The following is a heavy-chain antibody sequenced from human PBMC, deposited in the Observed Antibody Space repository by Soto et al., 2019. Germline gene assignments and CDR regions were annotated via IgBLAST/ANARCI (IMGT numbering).Heavy chain of an antibody. CDR2: SIPISGAA. CDR1: GGTFSSYA. CDR3: ASSYDSSCSLDY. J-gene: IGHJ4*02. D-gene: IGHD3-22*01. V-gene: IGHV1-69*06. Sequence: ASVTVSCKASGGTFSSYAISWVRQAPGQGLEWLGGSIPISGAANDAQKFQGRVTITSHKTTSTAYMELSRLKSEGTGVYYCASSYDSSCSLDYWGQGTLVTVSS.